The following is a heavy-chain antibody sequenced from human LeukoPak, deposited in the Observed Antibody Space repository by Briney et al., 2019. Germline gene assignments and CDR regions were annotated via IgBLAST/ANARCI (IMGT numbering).Heavy chain of an antibody. CDR2: ISSSSSYI. CDR3: ARDGLDVVVGEGYYGMDV. Sequence: PAGSLRLSCAASGFTFSSYSMNWVRQAPGKGLEWVSSISSSSSYIYYADSVKGRFTISRDNAKNSLYPQVNSLRAEDTAVYYCARDGLDVVVGEGYYGMDVWGQGTTVTVSS. V-gene: IGHV3-21*01. D-gene: IGHD2-2*01. CDR1: GFTFSSYS. J-gene: IGHJ6*02.